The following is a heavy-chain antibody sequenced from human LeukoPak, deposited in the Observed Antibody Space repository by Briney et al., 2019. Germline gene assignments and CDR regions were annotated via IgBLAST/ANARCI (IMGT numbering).Heavy chain of an antibody. D-gene: IGHD1-26*01. CDR1: GFTFSNTW. V-gene: IGHV3-15*01. Sequence: GGSLRLSCAASGFTFSNTWMSWVRQAPGKGLEWVGRIKSKTDGGTTDYAAPVKGRFSISRDDSKSIAYLQMNSLKTEDTAVYYCTRDLRGAKPTPYWGQGTLVTVSS. J-gene: IGHJ4*02. CDR3: TRDLRGAKPTPY. CDR2: IKSKTDGGTT.